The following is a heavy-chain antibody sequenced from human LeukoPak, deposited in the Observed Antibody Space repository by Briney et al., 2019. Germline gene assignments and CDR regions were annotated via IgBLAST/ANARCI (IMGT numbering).Heavy chain of an antibody. CDR3: AKDRGDSSSFLDY. D-gene: IGHD6-13*01. Sequence: PGGSLRLSCAASGLTFSTFGMTWVRQAPGKGLEWVSAISGSAASTFYADSVKGRFTISRDNSKNTLYLQMNSLRAEDTALYYCAKDRGDSSSFLDYWGQGTLVTVSS. J-gene: IGHJ4*02. V-gene: IGHV3-23*01. CDR1: GLTFSTFG. CDR2: ISGSAAST.